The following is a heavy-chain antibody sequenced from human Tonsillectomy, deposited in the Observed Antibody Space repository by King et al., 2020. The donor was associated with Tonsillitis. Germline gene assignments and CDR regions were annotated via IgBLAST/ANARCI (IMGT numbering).Heavy chain of an antibody. CDR2: IYPDDSDT. J-gene: IGHJ6*02. Sequence: QLVQSGAEVKKPGESLRISCKASGYIFTNFWIGWVRQLPGKGLEWMGIIYPDDSDTRYRPSFQGQVTISADKSINTAYLQWSSLKASDTAMYYCVGGGNSRYYYGMDVWGQGTTVTVSS. CDR3: VGGGNSRYYYGMDV. CDR1: GYIFTNFW. V-gene: IGHV5-51*01. D-gene: IGHD4-23*01.